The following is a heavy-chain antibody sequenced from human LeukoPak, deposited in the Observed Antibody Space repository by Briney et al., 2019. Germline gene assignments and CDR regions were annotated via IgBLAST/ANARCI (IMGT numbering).Heavy chain of an antibody. CDR3: ARALYDSSGYYFDY. Sequence: GGSLRLSRAASGFTFSSYSMNWVRQAPGKGLEWVSSISSSSSYISNADSLKGRFTISRDSSKDSVYLQMNSLRAEDTAVYYCARALYDSSGYYFDYWGQGTLVTVSS. CDR1: GFTFSSYS. CDR2: ISSSSSYI. D-gene: IGHD3-22*01. V-gene: IGHV3-21*01. J-gene: IGHJ4*02.